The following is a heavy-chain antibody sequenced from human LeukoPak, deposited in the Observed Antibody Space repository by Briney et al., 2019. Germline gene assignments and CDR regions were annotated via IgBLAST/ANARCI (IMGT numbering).Heavy chain of an antibody. CDR2: VYYSETT. CDR1: GGSISSYS. Sequence: PSETLSLTCTVSGGSISSYSWSWIRQPPGKGLEWIGYVYYSETTHYNPSLKSRVSISVDSSKNQFSLKLNSVTAADTAVYYGAIGDFYYYGMDVWGQGTTVTVSS. V-gene: IGHV4-59*01. J-gene: IGHJ6*02. CDR3: AIGDFYYYGMDV. D-gene: IGHD4-17*01.